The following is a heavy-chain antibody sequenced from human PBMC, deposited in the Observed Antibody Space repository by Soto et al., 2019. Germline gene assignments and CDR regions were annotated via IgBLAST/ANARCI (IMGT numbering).Heavy chain of an antibody. Sequence: ASVKVSCKASGYTFTSYAMHWVRQAPGQRLEWMGWINAGNGNTKYSQKFQGRVTITRDTSASTAYMELSSLRSEDTAVYYCARSPQIRPAALACWGQGCMVTVSS. CDR1: GYTFTSYA. V-gene: IGHV1-3*01. CDR3: ARSPQIRPAALAC. CDR2: INAGNGNT. D-gene: IGHD2-2*01. J-gene: IGHJ4*02.